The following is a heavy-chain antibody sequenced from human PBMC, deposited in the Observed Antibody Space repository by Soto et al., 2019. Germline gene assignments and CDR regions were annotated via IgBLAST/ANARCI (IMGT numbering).Heavy chain of an antibody. CDR2: IFDSGTT. CDR1: GVSITSDYSC. J-gene: IGHJ1*01. Sequence: SGTLALTCTVSGVSITSDYSCWIWIRQPPGESLERVGHIFDSGTTYTNPSPRRQVAISLDTSKNRFSLTLISVAAADTAVYYCARGTYGDKVQYWGQGALVTVCS. CDR3: ARGTYGDKVQY. D-gene: IGHD3-16*01. V-gene: IGHV4-30-4*01.